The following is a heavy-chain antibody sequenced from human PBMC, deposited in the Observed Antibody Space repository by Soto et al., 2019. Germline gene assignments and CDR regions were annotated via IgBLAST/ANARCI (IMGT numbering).Heavy chain of an antibody. CDR2: IIPIFGTA. CDR3: ARHSGSYLLDSYGMDV. Sequence: QVQLVQSGAEVKKPGSSVKVSCKASGGTFSSYAISWVRQAPGQGLEWMGGIIPIFGTANYGQKFQGRVTIAADESTSTAYMELSSLRSEDTAVYYCARHSGSYLLDSYGMDVWGQGTTVTVSS. V-gene: IGHV1-69*01. D-gene: IGHD3-10*01. CDR1: GGTFSSYA. J-gene: IGHJ6*02.